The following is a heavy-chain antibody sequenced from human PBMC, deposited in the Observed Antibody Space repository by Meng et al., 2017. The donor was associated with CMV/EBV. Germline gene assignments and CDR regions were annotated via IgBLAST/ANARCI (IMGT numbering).Heavy chain of an antibody. J-gene: IGHJ4*02. D-gene: IGHD5-12*01. CDR2: IKQDGSEK. CDR3: ARDWGYSGYDSPGY. V-gene: IGHV3-7*01. Sequence: LSLTCAASGFTFSSYWMSWVRQAPGKGLEWVANIKQDGSEKYYVDSVKGRFTISRDNAKNSLYLQMHSLRAEDTAMYYCARDWGYSGYDSPGYWGQGTLVTVSS. CDR1: GFTFSSYW.